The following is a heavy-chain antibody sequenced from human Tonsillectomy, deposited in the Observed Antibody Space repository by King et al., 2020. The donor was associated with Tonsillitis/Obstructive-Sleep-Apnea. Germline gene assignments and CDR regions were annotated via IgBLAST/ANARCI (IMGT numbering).Heavy chain of an antibody. J-gene: IGHJ4*02. CDR1: GGSISSGGYY. D-gene: IGHD3-3*01. V-gene: IGHV4-31*03. Sequence: QLQESGPGLVKPSQTLSLTCTVSGGSISSGGYYWSWIRRHPGKGLEWIGYIYYSGSTYYNPSLKSRVTISVDTSKNQFSLKLSSVTAADTAVYYCARGRGVLRFLEWLPQIDYWGQGTLVTVSS. CDR2: IYYSGST. CDR3: ARGRGVLRFLEWLPQIDY.